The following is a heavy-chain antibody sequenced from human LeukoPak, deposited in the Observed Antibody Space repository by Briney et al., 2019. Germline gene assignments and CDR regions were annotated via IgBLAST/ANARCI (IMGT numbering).Heavy chain of an antibody. Sequence: ASVKVSCKASGYTFTTSAINWVRQAPGQGLEWMGWINTNTGNPTYAQGFTGRFVFSLDTSVSTAYLQISSLKAEDTAVYYCASESSGRMDDAFDIWGQGTMVTVSS. CDR3: ASESSGRMDDAFDI. V-gene: IGHV7-4-1*02. CDR2: INTNTGNP. CDR1: GYTFTTSA. D-gene: IGHD6-19*01. J-gene: IGHJ3*02.